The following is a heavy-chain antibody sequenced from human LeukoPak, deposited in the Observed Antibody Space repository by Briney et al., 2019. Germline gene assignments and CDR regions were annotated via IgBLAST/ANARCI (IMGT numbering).Heavy chain of an antibody. J-gene: IGHJ4*02. CDR1: GGTFSSYT. D-gene: IGHD1-26*01. CDR2: ISAYNGNT. CDR3: ARDNGWELLLDY. V-gene: IGHV1-18*01. Sequence: ASVKVSCKASGGTFSSYTFSWVRQAPGQGLEWMGWISAYNGNTNYAQKLQGRVTMTTDTSTSTAYMELRSLRSDDTAVYYCARDNGWELLLDYWGQGTLVTVSS.